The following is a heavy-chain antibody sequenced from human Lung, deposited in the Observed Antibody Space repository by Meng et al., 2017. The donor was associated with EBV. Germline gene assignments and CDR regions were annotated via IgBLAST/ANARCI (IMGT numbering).Heavy chain of an antibody. CDR1: GGSFSGSFSGYY. V-gene: IGHV4-34*01. D-gene: IGHD1-26*01. J-gene: IGHJ4*02. CDR3: ARSTFDY. Sequence: QVQLQQWGAGLLKPSEPLSLTCAVYGGSFSGSFSGYYWSWIRQAPGKGLEWIGEINDSGSTDYNPSLKNRLTVSVDRSKSQFSLELSSVTAADTAVYYCARSTFDYWGQGTLVTVSS. CDR2: INDSGST.